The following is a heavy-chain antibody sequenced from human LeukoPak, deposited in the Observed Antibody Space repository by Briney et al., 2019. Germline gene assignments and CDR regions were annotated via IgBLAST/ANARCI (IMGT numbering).Heavy chain of an antibody. CDR1: GGSLSGYY. Sequence: SETLSLTCAVYGGSLSGYYWSWIRQPPGKGLEWIGEINHSGSTNYNPSLKSRVTISVDTSKNQFSLKLSSVTAADTAVYYCARGESSGWYIYYFDYWGQGTLVTVSS. CDR3: ARGESSGWYIYYFDY. V-gene: IGHV4-34*01. CDR2: INHSGST. D-gene: IGHD6-19*01. J-gene: IGHJ4*02.